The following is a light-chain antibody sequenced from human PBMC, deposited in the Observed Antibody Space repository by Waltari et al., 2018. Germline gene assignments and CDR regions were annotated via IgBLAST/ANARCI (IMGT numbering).Light chain of an antibody. CDR2: YDA. V-gene: IGLV3-21*04. CDR3: QVWDTTTNWV. CDR1: SIAMKM. J-gene: IGLJ3*02. Sequence: SYELPQPTSLSVAPGKTANMTFGGKSIAMKMVHWYQQKPGQAPVMVISYDADHPSGIPERFSGSSSGNTATLTVSRVEAGDEADYYCQVWDTTTNWVFGGGTKLTVL.